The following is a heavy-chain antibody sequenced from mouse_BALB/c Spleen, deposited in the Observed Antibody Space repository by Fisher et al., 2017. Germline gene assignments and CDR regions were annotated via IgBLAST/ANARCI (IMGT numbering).Heavy chain of an antibody. CDR3: ARTMISAMDY. D-gene: IGHD2-4*01. J-gene: IGHJ4*01. Sequence: KFKGKATLTADKSSSTAYMQLSSLTSEDSAIYFCARTMISAMDYWGQGTSVTVSS. V-gene: IGHV1-63*01.